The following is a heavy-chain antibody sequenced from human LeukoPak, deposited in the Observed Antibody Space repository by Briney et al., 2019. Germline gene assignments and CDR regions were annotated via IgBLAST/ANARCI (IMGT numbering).Heavy chain of an antibody. CDR3: AREAVNLYCSSTSCHDFDY. CDR2: IASDGSST. Sequence: GGSLRLSCAASGFTFSSYWMNWVRQAPGKGLVWVSRIASDGSSTTYADSVKGRFTISRDNSKNTLYLQMNSLRAEDTAVYYCAREAVNLYCSSTSCHDFDYWGQGTLVTVSS. V-gene: IGHV3-74*01. CDR1: GFTFSSYW. J-gene: IGHJ4*02. D-gene: IGHD2-2*01.